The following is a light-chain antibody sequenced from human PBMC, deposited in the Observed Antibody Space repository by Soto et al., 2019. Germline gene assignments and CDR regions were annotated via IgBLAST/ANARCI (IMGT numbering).Light chain of an antibody. Sequence: EIILTQSPVTLSVSPGERATLSCRASQSVNSNLAWYQQKPGQAPRLLIYGASTRATGIPARFSGSGSGTEFTLTISSLQSEDFVIYYCQQYNNWPPGTFGQGTKVEIK. J-gene: IGKJ1*01. CDR2: GAS. CDR3: QQYNNWPPGT. V-gene: IGKV3-15*01. CDR1: QSVNSN.